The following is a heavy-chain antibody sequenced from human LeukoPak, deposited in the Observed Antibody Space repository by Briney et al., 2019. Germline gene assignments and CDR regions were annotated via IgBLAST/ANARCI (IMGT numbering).Heavy chain of an antibody. V-gene: IGHV4-31*03. CDR3: ARDKRGSLDY. CDR1: GGSISSGGYY. Sequence: SQTLSLTCTVSGGSISSGGYYWSWIRQHPGKGLEWIGYIYYSGSTYYNPSLKSRVTISVDTSKSQFSLKLSSVTAADTAVYYCARDKRGSLDYWGQGTLVTVSS. CDR2: IYYSGST. J-gene: IGHJ4*02.